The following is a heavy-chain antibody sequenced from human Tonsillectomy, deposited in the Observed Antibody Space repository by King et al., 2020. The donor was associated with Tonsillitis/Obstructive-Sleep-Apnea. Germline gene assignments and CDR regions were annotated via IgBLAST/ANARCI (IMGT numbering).Heavy chain of an antibody. Sequence: QLVQSGGGLVQPGGSLRLSCAASGFTFSSYAMSWVRQAPGKGLEWVSAISGSGGITYYADSVKVRFTISRENSKNTLVLQMNSLRAEDTAVYYCAKNPNYDFWSGYSDYWGQGTLVTVSS. CDR1: GFTFSSYA. CDR2: ISGSGGIT. CDR3: AKNPNYDFWSGYSDY. D-gene: IGHD3-3*01. J-gene: IGHJ4*02. V-gene: IGHV3-23*04.